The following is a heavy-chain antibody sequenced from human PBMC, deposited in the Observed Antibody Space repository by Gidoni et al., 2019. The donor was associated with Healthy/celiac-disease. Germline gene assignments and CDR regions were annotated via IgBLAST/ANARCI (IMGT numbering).Heavy chain of an antibody. Sequence: QVQLVQSGAEVKKPGASAKVSCKASGYTFTSYYMHWVRRAPGQWLEWLGIINRSGGSTSYAQRFQGRVAMTRDTSTSTVYMELSSLRSEDTAVYCCARDRPGWGFDHWGRGTLVTVSS. CDR2: INRSGGST. J-gene: IGHJ2*01. CDR3: ARDRPGWGFDH. D-gene: IGHD3-16*01. V-gene: IGHV1-46*01. CDR1: GYTFTSYY.